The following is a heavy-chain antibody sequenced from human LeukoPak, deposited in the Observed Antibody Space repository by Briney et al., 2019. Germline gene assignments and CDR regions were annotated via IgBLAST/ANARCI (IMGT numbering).Heavy chain of an antibody. D-gene: IGHD6-13*01. CDR3: ARYTSSWFDS. V-gene: IGHV4-59*01. CDR1: GGSISSDY. J-gene: IGHJ5*01. CDR2: MFYSGST. Sequence: SETLSLTCTVSGGSISSDYRTWIRQPPGKGLEWTAYMFYSGSTNYNPSLKSRVTISVDTSKNQFSLDLSSVTAADTAVYYCARYTSSWFDSWGQGTLVTVSS.